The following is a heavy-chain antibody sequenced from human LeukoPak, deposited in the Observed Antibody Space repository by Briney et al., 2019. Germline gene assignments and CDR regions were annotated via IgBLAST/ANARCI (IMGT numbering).Heavy chain of an antibody. CDR1: GFIFNNYG. Sequence: GGSLRLSCAASGFIFNNYGLIWVRQAPGKGLEWVSVISNDGGGTQYADFVKGRFTISRDNSKNTLFLQMSSLRAEDTALYFCAKGSSGYFADLWGQGTLVTVSS. CDR3: AKGSSGYFADL. CDR2: ISNDGGGT. J-gene: IGHJ5*02. D-gene: IGHD3-22*01. V-gene: IGHV3-23*01.